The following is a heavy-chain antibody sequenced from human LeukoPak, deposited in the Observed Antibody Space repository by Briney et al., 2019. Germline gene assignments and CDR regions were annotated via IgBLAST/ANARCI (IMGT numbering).Heavy chain of an antibody. CDR2: INSDGSST. CDR1: GFTFSNYW. J-gene: IGHJ4*02. Sequence: GGSLRLSCAASGFTFSNYWMHWVRQAPGKGLVGVSRINSDGSSTSYADSVKGRFTISRDNAKNTLYLQMNSLRAEDTAVYYCATKAAAGVKNDYWGQGTLVTVSS. D-gene: IGHD6-13*01. V-gene: IGHV3-74*01. CDR3: ATKAAAGVKNDY.